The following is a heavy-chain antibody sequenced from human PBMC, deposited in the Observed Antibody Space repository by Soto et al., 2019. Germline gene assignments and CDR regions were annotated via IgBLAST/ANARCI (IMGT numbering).Heavy chain of an antibody. CDR1: GGSISSSTSY. V-gene: IGHV4-39*01. CDR2: INYSGST. J-gene: IGHJ6*03. Sequence: QLQLQASGPGLVKPSETLSLTCTVSGGSISSSTSYWGWIRQPPGKGLEWIGSINYSGSTYYSPSLKSRVTISADTSKNQFSLKLSSVTAADTAVYYCARPVNYYYYYMDVWGKGTMVTVSS. CDR3: ARPVNYYYYYMDV.